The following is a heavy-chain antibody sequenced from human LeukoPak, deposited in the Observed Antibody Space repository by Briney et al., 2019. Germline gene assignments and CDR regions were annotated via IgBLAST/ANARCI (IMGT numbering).Heavy chain of an antibody. V-gene: IGHV3-48*01. Sequence: PGGTLRLSCAASGFTFSSYSMNWVRQAPGKGLEWVSYISSSSTIYYAHSVKGRFTISRDNDKNSLYLQMNSLRAEDTAVYYCASLYGSGPNWFDPWGQGTLVTVSS. CDR3: ASLYGSGPNWFDP. D-gene: IGHD3-10*01. CDR2: ISSSSTI. CDR1: GFTFSSYS. J-gene: IGHJ5*02.